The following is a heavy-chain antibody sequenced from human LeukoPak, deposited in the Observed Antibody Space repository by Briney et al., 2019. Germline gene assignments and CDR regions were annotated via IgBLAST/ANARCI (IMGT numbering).Heavy chain of an antibody. CDR3: ARDGTSTDDY. V-gene: IGHV1-18*01. CDR1: GYTFSNFG. J-gene: IGHJ4*02. Sequence: GASVRVSCKASGYTFSNFGINWVRQAPGQGLEWMGWISGNNDNPNYGQKFQGRFTVTTDSSTNTAYMELRNLRFDDTAFYYWARDGTSTDDYWGQGTLVTVSS. D-gene: IGHD2-2*01. CDR2: ISGNNDNP.